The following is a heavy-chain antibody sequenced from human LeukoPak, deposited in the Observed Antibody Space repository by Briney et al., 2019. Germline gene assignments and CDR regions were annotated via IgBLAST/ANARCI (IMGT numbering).Heavy chain of an antibody. D-gene: IGHD6-13*01. CDR2: ISYDGSNK. Sequence: RPGGSLRLSCGASGFTFSTFAMHWVRQAPGKGLEWLAVISYDGSNKYYADSVKGRFTISRDNSKNTLYLQMNSLRAEDTTVYYCARALGIAARGGYFDLWGRGTLVTVSS. CDR1: GFTFSTFA. V-gene: IGHV3-30*01. CDR3: ARALGIAARGGYFDL. J-gene: IGHJ2*01.